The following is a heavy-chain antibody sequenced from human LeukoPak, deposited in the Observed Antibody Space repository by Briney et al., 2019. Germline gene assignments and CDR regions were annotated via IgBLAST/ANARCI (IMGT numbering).Heavy chain of an antibody. CDR1: GFTFRRYI. CDR2: MSYDGSNK. D-gene: IGHD3-22*01. Sequence: GRSLRLSCSASGFTFRRYIIHWVRQAQGKGLEWLAVMSYDGSNKYYADSVKGRFTISRGNSKNTVYLQMNSLRAEDTAVYYCAREMGVQHFDSSGYYFSAFDIWGQGTVVTVSS. J-gene: IGHJ3*02. CDR3: AREMGVQHFDSSGYYFSAFDI. V-gene: IGHV3-30*01.